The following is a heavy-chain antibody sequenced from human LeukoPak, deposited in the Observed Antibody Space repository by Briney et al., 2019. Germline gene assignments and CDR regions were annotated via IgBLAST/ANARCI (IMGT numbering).Heavy chain of an antibody. J-gene: IGHJ5*02. CDR1: GGTFSSYA. CDR3: ARDGVRSRTNWGDWFDP. Sequence: SVKVSCKASGGTFSSYAISWVRQAPGQGLEWMGGIIPIFGTANYAQKFQGRVTITADESTSTAYMELSSLRSEDTAVYYCARDGVRSRTNWGDWFDPWGQGTLVTVSS. CDR2: IIPIFGTA. D-gene: IGHD7-27*01. V-gene: IGHV1-69*13.